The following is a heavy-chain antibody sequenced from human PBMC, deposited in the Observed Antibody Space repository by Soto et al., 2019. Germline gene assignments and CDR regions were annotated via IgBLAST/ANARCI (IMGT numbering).Heavy chain of an antibody. Sequence: GGSLRLSCAASGFTFSSYDMHWVSKVTGKGLEWVSGIGTEGDTHYSDSVKGRFTISRENAENSLYLQVNSLRAEDTAVYYCARSAAFHYFGLGVWGQGTTVTVSS. CDR1: GFTFSSYD. D-gene: IGHD6-25*01. J-gene: IGHJ6*02. CDR3: ARSAAFHYFGLGV. CDR2: IGTEGDT. V-gene: IGHV3-13*01.